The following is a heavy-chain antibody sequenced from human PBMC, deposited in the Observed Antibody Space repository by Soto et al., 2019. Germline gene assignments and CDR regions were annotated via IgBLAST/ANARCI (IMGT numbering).Heavy chain of an antibody. CDR2: INEDGRIR. CDR1: GFTFSKTW. V-gene: IGHV3-7*03. D-gene: IGHD2-2*01. Sequence: EEQLVDSGGDLVQPGGSLRLSCLASGFTFSKTWMTWVRQAPGKGLERVANINEDGRIRYYLDSVKGRFTISRDNAKNSLSLQLSGLRVEDTGIYYCARDPFYAAYDLWGQGTVVTVSS. J-gene: IGHJ3*01. CDR3: ARDPFYAAYDL.